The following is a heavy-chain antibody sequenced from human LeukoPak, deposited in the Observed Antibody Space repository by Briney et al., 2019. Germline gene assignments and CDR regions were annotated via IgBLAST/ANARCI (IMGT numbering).Heavy chain of an antibody. CDR3: ARDPYSRSWSYGMDV. CDR1: GFTFSTYW. Sequence: GGSLRLSCTASGFTFSTYWMSWVRQTPEKGLEWVANIKEDGSEEVYVDSVKGRFTISRDNAKSSLYLQMNSLRTEDTAVYYCARDPYSRSWSYGMDVWGQGTTVTVS. D-gene: IGHD6-13*01. V-gene: IGHV3-7*05. CDR2: IKEDGSEE. J-gene: IGHJ6*02.